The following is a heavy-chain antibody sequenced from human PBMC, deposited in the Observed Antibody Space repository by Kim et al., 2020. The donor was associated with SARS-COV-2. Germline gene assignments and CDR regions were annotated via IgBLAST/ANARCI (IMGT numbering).Heavy chain of an antibody. CDR3: ARDSNGSGTFFEGWFDP. J-gene: IGHJ5*02. CDR2: ISDYTGKT. V-gene: IGHV1-18*01. D-gene: IGHD3-10*01. CDR1: GYSFTSFG. Sequence: ASVKVSCKASGYSFTSFGISWVRQASGQGLEWMGWISDYTGKTRYAQKFQGRVTMTTDRSTTTGYMELRSLRSDDTAVYYCARDSNGSGTFFEGWFDPWGQGTQVTVSS.